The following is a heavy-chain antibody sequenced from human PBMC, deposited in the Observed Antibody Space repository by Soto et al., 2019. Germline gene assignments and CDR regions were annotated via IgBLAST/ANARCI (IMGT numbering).Heavy chain of an antibody. CDR2: ISGSGGST. D-gene: IGHD2-2*01. J-gene: IGHJ4*02. V-gene: IGHV3-23*01. Sequence: EVQLLESGGGLVQPGGSLRLSCAASGFTFTSYAMSWVRQAPGKGLEWVSAISGSGGSTYYADSVKGRFTISRDNSKNTLYLQMNSLRAEDTAVYYCAKGLVEPDYFDYWGQGTLVTVSS. CDR3: AKGLVEPDYFDY. CDR1: GFTFTSYA.